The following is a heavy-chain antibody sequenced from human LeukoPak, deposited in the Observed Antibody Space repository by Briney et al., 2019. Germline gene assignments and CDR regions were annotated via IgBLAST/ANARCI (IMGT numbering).Heavy chain of an antibody. CDR2: IYYSGST. CDR1: GGSISSYY. CDR3: ARGRYYDSSGYFHMYYFDY. J-gene: IGHJ4*02. Sequence: PSETLSLTCTVSGGSISSYYWSWIRQPPGKGLEWIGYIYYSGSTNYNPSLKSRVTISVDTSNNQFSLKLSSVTAADTAVYYCARGRYYDSSGYFHMYYFDYWGQGTLVTVSS. V-gene: IGHV4-59*01. D-gene: IGHD3-22*01.